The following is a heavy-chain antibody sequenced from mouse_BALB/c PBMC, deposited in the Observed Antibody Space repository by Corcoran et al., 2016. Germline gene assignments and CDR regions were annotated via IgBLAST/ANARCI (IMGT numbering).Heavy chain of an antibody. CDR2: INTYTGEP. D-gene: IGHD1-2*01. CDR3: ARRATTATAWFAY. CDR1: GYTFTNYG. J-gene: IGHJ3*01. Sequence: QIQLVQSGPELKKPGETVKISCKASGYTFTNYGMNWVKQAPGTGLKWMGWINTYTGEPTYADAFKGRFAFSLETSASTAYLQINNLKNEDTATDGWARRATTATAWFAYWGQGTLLTVSA. V-gene: IGHV9-3-1*01.